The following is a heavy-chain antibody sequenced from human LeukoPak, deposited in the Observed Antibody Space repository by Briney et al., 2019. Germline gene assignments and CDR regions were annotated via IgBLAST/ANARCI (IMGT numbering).Heavy chain of an antibody. D-gene: IGHD6-13*01. V-gene: IGHV1-46*01. CDR1: RYTFTSYY. Sequence: ASVKVSCKASRYTFTSYYMHWVRQAPGQGLEWMGIINPSGGSTSYAQKFQGRVTMTRDMSTSTVYMELSSLRSEDTAVYYCARDRGSSSWYALPWNYYYYMDVWGRGTTVTVSS. CDR3: ARDRGSSSWYALPWNYYYYMDV. J-gene: IGHJ6*03. CDR2: INPSGGST.